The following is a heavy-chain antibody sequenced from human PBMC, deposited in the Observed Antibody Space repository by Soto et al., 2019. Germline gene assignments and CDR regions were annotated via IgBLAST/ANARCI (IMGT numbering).Heavy chain of an antibody. CDR2: IKYSGTT. V-gene: IGHV4-39*01. D-gene: IGHD1-26*01. J-gene: IGHJ3*02. CDR1: SASIGRTRCH. CDR3: ARHGITGSYYDAFDI. Sequence: SEALSLTRTITSASIGRTRCHWGWIRQPPGKGLEWIASIKYSGTTFYNPSLKSRVTLSVDTSKNQFALKLSSVTAAETAVYYCARHGITGSYYDAFDIWGQGTMVT.